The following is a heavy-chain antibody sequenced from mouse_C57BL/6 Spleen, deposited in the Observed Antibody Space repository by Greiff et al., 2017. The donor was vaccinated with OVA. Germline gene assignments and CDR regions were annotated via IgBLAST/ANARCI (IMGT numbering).Heavy chain of an antibody. V-gene: IGHV1-61*01. Sequence: QVQLQQPGAELVRPGSSVKLSCKASGYTFTSYWMDWVKQRPGQGLEWIGNIYPSDSETHYNQKFKDKATLTVDKSSSTAYMQLSSLTSEDSSGYYCARLEADYDYAMDYWGQGTSVTVSS. D-gene: IGHD2-13*01. CDR3: ARLEADYDYAMDY. CDR1: GYTFTSYW. CDR2: IYPSDSET. J-gene: IGHJ4*01.